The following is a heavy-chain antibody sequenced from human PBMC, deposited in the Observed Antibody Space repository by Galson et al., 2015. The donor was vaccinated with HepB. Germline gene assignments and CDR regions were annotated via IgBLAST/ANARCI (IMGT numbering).Heavy chain of an antibody. CDR1: GFTFSRYW. CDR3: ARYSSGNYGDY. CDR2: IKHDGSEK. Sequence: SLRLSCAASGFTFSRYWMSWVRQAPGKGLEWVANIKHDGSEKYYVDSVKGRFTISRDNAKNSLYLQVNSLRAEDTAVYYCARYSSGNYGDYCGQGTLFTVSS. D-gene: IGHD1-26*01. J-gene: IGHJ4*02. V-gene: IGHV3-7*01.